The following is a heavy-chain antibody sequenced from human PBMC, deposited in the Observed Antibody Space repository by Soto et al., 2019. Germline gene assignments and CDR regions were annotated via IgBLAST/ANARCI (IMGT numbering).Heavy chain of an antibody. J-gene: IGHJ4*02. CDR2: IYYSGNT. CDR3: ARQLGLWQPLDY. V-gene: IGHV4-59*01. CDR1: GGSMRGYY. Sequence: PSETLSLTCSVSGGSMRGYYWSWIRQSPGKGPEWIGYIYYSGNTNYNPSLKSRVTISVDMPKSLFSLKLNSVTAADTAVYYCARQLGLWQPLDYWGRGTLVTVSS. D-gene: IGHD1-1*01.